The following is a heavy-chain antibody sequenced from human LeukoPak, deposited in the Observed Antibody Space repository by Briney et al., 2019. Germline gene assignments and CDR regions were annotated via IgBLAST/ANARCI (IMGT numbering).Heavy chain of an antibody. V-gene: IGHV1-18*01. D-gene: IGHD2/OR15-2a*01. Sequence: PSASVKVSCKASGYIFNSYGISWVRQAPGQGPEWMGCISTYNGNTNYVQKFQGRVTMTTDTSTRTAYMELRGLRSDDTAVYFCARDRRPRRNANFYYRNGLDVWGQGTTVTVSS. J-gene: IGHJ6*02. CDR3: ARDRRPRRNANFYYRNGLDV. CDR2: ISTYNGNT. CDR1: GYIFNSYG.